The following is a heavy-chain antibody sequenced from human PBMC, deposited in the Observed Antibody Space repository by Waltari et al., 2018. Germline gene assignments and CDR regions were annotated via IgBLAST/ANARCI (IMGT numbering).Heavy chain of an antibody. V-gene: IGHV4-4*07. CDR3: ARALAESGGYSFDY. CDR1: GGSISSYY. Sequence: QVQLQESGPGLVKPSETLSLTCTVSGGSISSYYWSWIRQPAGKGLEWIGGIVTSGGPNHHPSPKSRVTLSVDPSKNQFPPELGPVTPADPGVYYCARALAESGGYSFDYWGQGTLVTVSS. CDR2: IVTSGGP. D-gene: IGHD3-10*01. J-gene: IGHJ4*02.